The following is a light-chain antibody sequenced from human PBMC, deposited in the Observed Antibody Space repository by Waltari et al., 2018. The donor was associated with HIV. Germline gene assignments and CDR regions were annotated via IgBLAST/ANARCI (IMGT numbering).Light chain of an antibody. CDR1: QLASLNY. Sequence: VLTQSPETLSLSPGARATLSCRADQLASLNYFAWYQQRPGQAPRPLVYNPSYRAAGIPDRFNAAGSGTHFTLSITSLEPEDFSVYYCQECSGSSWTFGQGT. J-gene: IGKJ1*01. V-gene: IGKV3D-20*02. CDR2: NPS. CDR3: QECSGSSWT.